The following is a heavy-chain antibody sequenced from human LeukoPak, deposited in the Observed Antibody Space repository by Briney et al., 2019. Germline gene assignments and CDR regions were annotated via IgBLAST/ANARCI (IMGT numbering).Heavy chain of an antibody. Sequence: GSLRLSCAASGFTFSSYSMNWVRQAPGKGLEWVSSIRSSSSYIYYADSVKGRFTISRDNAKNSLYLQMNSLRAEDTAVYYCARDGPSLGIGDYYYMDVWGKGTTVTVSS. J-gene: IGHJ6*03. CDR1: GFTFSSYS. V-gene: IGHV3-21*01. CDR3: ARDGPSLGIGDYYYMDV. D-gene: IGHD7-27*01. CDR2: IRSSSSYI.